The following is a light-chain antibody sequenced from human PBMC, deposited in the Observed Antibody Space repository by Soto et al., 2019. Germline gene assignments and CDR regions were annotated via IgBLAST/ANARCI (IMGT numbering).Light chain of an antibody. CDR1: SSNIGAGYD. Sequence: QSVLMPPPSVSVAPGQRLTISCTGRSSNIGAGYDVHWYQQLPGTAPKLLIYANTARPSGVPVRFSGSKSGTSASLAINGLQTEDEADYYCQSYDSSLRGSVFGTGTKVTVL. CDR2: ANT. J-gene: IGLJ1*01. CDR3: QSYDSSLRGSV. V-gene: IGLV1-40*01.